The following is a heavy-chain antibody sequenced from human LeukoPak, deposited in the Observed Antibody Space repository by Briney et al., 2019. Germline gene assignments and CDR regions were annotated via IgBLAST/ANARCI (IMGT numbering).Heavy chain of an antibody. CDR2: ISSSGSTI. D-gene: IGHD6-19*01. CDR3: ARETTVAAIDY. J-gene: IGHJ4*02. CDR1: GFTFSDYY. Sequence: GGSLRLSCAASGFTFSDYYMSWIRQAPGKGLEWVSYISSSGSTIYFADSVKGRFTISRDNAKNSLYLQMNSLRAEDTAVYYCARETTVAAIDYWGQGTLVTVSS. V-gene: IGHV3-11*01.